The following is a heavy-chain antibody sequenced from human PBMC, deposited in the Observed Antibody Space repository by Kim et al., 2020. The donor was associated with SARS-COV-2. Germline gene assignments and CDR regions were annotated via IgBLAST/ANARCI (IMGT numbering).Heavy chain of an antibody. CDR3: ARSGSDRRFDY. D-gene: IGHD1-26*01. CDR1: GGSFSGYY. Sequence: SETLSLTCAVYGGSFSGYYWSWIRQPPGKGLEWIGEINHSGSTNYNPSLKSRVTISVDTSKNQFSLKLSSVTAADTAVYYCARSGSDRRFDYWGQGTLVTGSS. V-gene: IGHV4-34*01. CDR2: INHSGST. J-gene: IGHJ4*02.